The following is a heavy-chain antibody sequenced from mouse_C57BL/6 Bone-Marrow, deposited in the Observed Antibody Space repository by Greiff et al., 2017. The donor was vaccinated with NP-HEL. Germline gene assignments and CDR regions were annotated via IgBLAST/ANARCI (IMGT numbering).Heavy chain of an antibody. D-gene: IGHD2-2*01. J-gene: IGHJ1*03. CDR1: GFSLTSYG. CDR3: ASLYYGYGDWYFDV. V-gene: IGHV2-2*02. CDR2: IWRGGST. Sequence: QVQLKQSGPGLVQPSQSLSITCTVSGFSLTSYGVHWVRQSPGKGLEWLGVIWRGGSTDYNAAFISRLSISKDNSKSQVFFKMNSLQANDTAIYYCASLYYGYGDWYFDVWGTGTTVTVSS.